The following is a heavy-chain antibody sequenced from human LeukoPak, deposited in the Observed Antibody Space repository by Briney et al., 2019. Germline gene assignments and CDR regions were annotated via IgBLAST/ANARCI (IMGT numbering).Heavy chain of an antibody. CDR2: INHSGST. CDR1: GGSFSGYY. V-gene: IGHV4-34*01. Sequence: SETLSLTCAVYGGSFSGYYWSWIRQPPGKGLEWIGEINHSGSTNYNPSLKSRVTLSVDTSKNQVSLKLTSVTASGTAVYYCARSEINDYVKYWGQGILVTVSS. D-gene: IGHD1-14*01. CDR3: ARSEINDYVKY. J-gene: IGHJ4*02.